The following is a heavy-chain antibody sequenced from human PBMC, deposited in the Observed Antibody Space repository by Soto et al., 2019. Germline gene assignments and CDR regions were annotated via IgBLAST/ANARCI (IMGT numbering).Heavy chain of an antibody. Sequence: ASVKVSCKASGYTFTSYYMHWVRQAPGQGLEWMGIINPSGGSTSYAQKFQGRVTMTRDTSTSTVYMELSSLRSEDTAVYYCARELLYYYDSSGEYYYYGMDVWGQGTTVTVSS. D-gene: IGHD3-22*01. V-gene: IGHV1-46*01. J-gene: IGHJ6*02. CDR2: INPSGGST. CDR1: GYTFTSYY. CDR3: ARELLYYYDSSGEYYYYGMDV.